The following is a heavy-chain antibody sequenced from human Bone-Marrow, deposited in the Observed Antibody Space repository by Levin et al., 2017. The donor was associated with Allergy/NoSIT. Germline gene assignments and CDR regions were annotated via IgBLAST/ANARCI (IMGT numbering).Heavy chain of an antibody. CDR2: FIPIFGKA. Sequence: ASVKVSCKASGGTFSSYVITWVRQAPGQGLEWMGGFIPIFGKAKYAQKFQGRVTITADESTRTGYMELSSLRSEDTAVYYCAKRLTVAGAPFDDWGQGTLVTVTS. CDR3: AKRLTVAGAPFDD. V-gene: IGHV1-69*13. CDR1: GGTFSSYV. J-gene: IGHJ5*02. D-gene: IGHD6-19*01.